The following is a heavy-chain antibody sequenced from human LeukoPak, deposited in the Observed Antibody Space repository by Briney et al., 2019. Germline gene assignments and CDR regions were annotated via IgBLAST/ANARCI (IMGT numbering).Heavy chain of an antibody. J-gene: IGHJ4*02. Sequence: GGSLTLSCAATGFSLSNSWMTWVRQAPGKGPEWLANINQDGSTKNYVDAVEGRFTISRDNAKNSVYLQMNSLRAEDTAVYYCARDFAYQQFDYWGQGTLVTVSS. CDR2: INQDGSTK. D-gene: IGHD2-2*01. CDR1: GFSLSNSW. V-gene: IGHV3-7*01. CDR3: ARDFAYQQFDY.